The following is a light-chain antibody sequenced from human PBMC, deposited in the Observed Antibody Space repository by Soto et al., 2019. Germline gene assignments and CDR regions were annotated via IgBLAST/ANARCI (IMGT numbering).Light chain of an antibody. CDR3: SSYTSTSTLV. Sequence: QSALTQPASVSGSPGQSITISCTGTSSDVGGYNYVSWYQQHPGKAPKFMIYEVTIRPSGVSNRFSGSKSGNTASLTISGLQAEDEADYYCSSYTSTSTLVFGGGTPLTVL. CDR1: SSDVGGYNY. J-gene: IGLJ2*01. CDR2: EVT. V-gene: IGLV2-14*01.